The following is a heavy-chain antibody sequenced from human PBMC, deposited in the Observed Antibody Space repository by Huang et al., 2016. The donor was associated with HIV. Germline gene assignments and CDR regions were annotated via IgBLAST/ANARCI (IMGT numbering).Heavy chain of an antibody. CDR2: IYWDDDK. D-gene: IGHD7-27*01. J-gene: IGHJ6*03. V-gene: IGHV2-5*02. Sequence: QITLKESGPTVIKPTQPLTLTCSFSGFSLNHKGVGVGWIRQPPGKALEWLVLIYWDDDKRFTPSLKNRITITKETSKKQVVCTMTNLDPMDTGTYYCAHIGRLGNYYMDVWGNGTTVTVSS. CDR1: GFSLNHKGVG. CDR3: AHIGRLGNYYMDV.